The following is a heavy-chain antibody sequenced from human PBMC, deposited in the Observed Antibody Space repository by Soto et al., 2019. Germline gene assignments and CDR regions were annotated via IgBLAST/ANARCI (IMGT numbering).Heavy chain of an antibody. Sequence: GGSLRLSCAASGFTFSSYGMHWVRQAPGKGLEWVAVISYDGSNKYYADSVKGRFTISRDNSKNTLYLQMNSLRAEDTAVYYCAKDFYGSGSYYNLPGYWGQGTLVTVSS. CDR3: AKDFYGSGSYYNLPGY. D-gene: IGHD3-10*01. CDR2: ISYDGSNK. V-gene: IGHV3-30*18. J-gene: IGHJ4*02. CDR1: GFTFSSYG.